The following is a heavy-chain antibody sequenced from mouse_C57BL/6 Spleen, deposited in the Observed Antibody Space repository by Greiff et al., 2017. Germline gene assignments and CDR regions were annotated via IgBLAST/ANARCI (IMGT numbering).Heavy chain of an antibody. Sequence: VQLQQPGAELVMPGASVKLSCKASGYTFTSYWMHWVKQRPGQGLEWIGEIDPSDSYTNYNQKFKGKSTLTVDKSSSTAYMQLSSLTSEDSAVYYCARVYDGYYWYFDVWGTGTTVTVSS. V-gene: IGHV1-69*01. J-gene: IGHJ1*03. CDR2: IDPSDSYT. CDR3: ARVYDGYYWYFDV. CDR1: GYTFTSYW. D-gene: IGHD2-3*01.